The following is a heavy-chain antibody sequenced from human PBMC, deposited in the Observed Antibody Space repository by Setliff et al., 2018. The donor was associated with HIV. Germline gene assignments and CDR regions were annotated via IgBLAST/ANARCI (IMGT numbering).Heavy chain of an antibody. CDR3: ARAVGPGAIHF. D-gene: IGHD3-10*01. J-gene: IGHJ4*02. Sequence: GGSLRLSCAVSGFTLSNFWMHWVRQAPGKGLVWVSRINNDGSSATYVDSVQGRFTISSDNAKNTLYLQMNSLRAEDTAVYYCARAVGPGAIHFWGQGTLVTVSS. CDR1: GFTLSNFW. V-gene: IGHV3-74*01. CDR2: INNDGSSA.